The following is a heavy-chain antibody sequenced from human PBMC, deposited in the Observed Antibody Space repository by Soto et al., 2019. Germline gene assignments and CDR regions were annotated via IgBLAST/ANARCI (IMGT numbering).Heavy chain of an antibody. CDR2: IYYSGST. CDR1: GGSISSGGYY. CDR3: ATYCSGGSCYLDY. J-gene: IGHJ4*02. D-gene: IGHD2-15*01. V-gene: IGHV4-31*03. Sequence: QVQLQESGPGLVKPSQTLSLTCTVSGGSISSGGYYWSWIRQHPGKGLEWIGYIYYSGSTYYNPSLQRRVTXSXDXXKTQFSLKLSSVTAADTAVYYCATYCSGGSCYLDYWGQGTLVTVSS.